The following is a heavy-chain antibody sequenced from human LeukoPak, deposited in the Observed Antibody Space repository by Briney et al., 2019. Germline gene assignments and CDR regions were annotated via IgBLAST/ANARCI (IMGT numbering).Heavy chain of an antibody. CDR3: ASIVGATSNFDY. J-gene: IGHJ4*02. CDR2: IIPIFGTA. V-gene: IGHV1-69*13. Sequence: SVKVSCKASGGTFSSYAISWVRQTPGQGLEWMGGIIPIFGTANYAQKFQGRVTITADESTSTAYMELSSLRSEDTAVYYCASIVGATSNFDYWGQGTLVTVSS. CDR1: GGTFSSYA. D-gene: IGHD1-26*01.